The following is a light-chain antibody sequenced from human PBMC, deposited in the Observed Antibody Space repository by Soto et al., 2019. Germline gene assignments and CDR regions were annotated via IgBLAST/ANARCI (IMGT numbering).Light chain of an antibody. CDR3: GTWDSSLSAVV. CDR1: SSNIDNNY. J-gene: IGLJ2*01. V-gene: IGLV1-51*01. CDR2: DNN. Sequence: QSVLTQPPSVSAAPGQKVTISCSGSSSNIDNNYVSWYQQLPGTAPKLLIYDNNKRPSGSPDRFSGSKSGTSATLGITGLQTGDEADYYCGTWDSSLSAVVFGGGTKLTVL.